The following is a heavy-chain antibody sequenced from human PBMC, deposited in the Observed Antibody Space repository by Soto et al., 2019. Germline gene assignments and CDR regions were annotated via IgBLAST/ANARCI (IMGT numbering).Heavy chain of an antibody. Sequence: CASSGFTFGYYGMHWVRQAPGKGLEWVAVISYDGRNKYYADSVKGRFTLSRDNSKNTLFSQMNSLRPEDTALYYCAKEAALHYFDYWGQGTLVTVSS. D-gene: IGHD6-25*01. CDR2: ISYDGRNK. CDR3: AKEAALHYFDY. J-gene: IGHJ4*02. V-gene: IGHV3-30*18. CDR1: GFTFGYYG.